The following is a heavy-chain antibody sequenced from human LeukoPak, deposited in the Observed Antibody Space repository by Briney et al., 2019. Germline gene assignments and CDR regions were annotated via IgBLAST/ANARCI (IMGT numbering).Heavy chain of an antibody. D-gene: IGHD3-3*01. Sequence: AETLSLTCAVYGGSFSVYYWSWIRQPPGEGLEWIGEINQSGSTNHNPSLKTRVTVSVDTSKTPFSLKLSSEHAADTAVYHWASWKRITIFGVARSGVMDSCGQGTLVTASS. J-gene: IGHJ4*02. CDR1: GGSFSVYY. CDR3: ASWKRITIFGVARSGVMDS. V-gene: IGHV4-34*01. CDR2: INQSGST.